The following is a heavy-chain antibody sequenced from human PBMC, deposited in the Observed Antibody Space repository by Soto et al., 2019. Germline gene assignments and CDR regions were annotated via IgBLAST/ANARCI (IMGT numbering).Heavy chain of an antibody. J-gene: IGHJ2*01. CDR2: ISSSSSTI. CDR1: GFTFSSYS. Sequence: PGGSLRLSCAASGFTFSSYSMSWVRQAPGKGLEWVSYISSSSSTIYYADSVKGRFTISRDNAKNSLYLQMNSLRDEDTAVYYCARVSTTGTTAFYWYFDLWGRGTLVTVSS. D-gene: IGHD1-1*01. CDR3: ARVSTTGTTAFYWYFDL. V-gene: IGHV3-48*02.